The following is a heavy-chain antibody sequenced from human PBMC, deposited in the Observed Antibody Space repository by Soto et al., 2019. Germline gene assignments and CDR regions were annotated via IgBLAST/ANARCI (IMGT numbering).Heavy chain of an antibody. CDR2: INQDGSER. J-gene: IGHJ4*02. D-gene: IGHD4-17*01. CDR1: GLTFRNDW. CDR3: PVYGYGVSAAAY. V-gene: IGHV3-7*03. Sequence: PGGSLRLSCAGSGLTFRNDWLSWVRQAPGKGLEWVANINQDGSERYYVDSVRGRFTISRDNVENSLYLQLNSLRPEDTAVYYCPVYGYGVSAAAYWGQGTLVTVSS.